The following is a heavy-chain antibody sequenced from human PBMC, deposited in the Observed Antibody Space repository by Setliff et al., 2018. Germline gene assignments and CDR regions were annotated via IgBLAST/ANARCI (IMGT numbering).Heavy chain of an antibody. CDR1: GYTFTNYA. CDR2: ISGGNGNT. CDR3: ARLQAIFGVFKDGDWFDP. D-gene: IGHD3-3*01. V-gene: IGHV1-3*01. J-gene: IGHJ5*02. Sequence: GASVKVSCKASGYTFTNYAMHWVRQAPGQRLEWLGWISGGNGNTKYSQKFQGRVTITRDTSASTGYMELSSLRSEETAVYYCARLQAIFGVFKDGDWFDPWGQGTLVTVSS.